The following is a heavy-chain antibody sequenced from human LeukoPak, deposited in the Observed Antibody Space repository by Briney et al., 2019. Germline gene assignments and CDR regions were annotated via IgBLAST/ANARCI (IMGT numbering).Heavy chain of an antibody. V-gene: IGHV1-69*06. Sequence: SVKVSCKASGYTFTSYGISWVRQAPGQGLEWMGGIIPIFGTANYAQKFQGRVTITADKSTSTAYMELSSLRSEDTAVYYCARGGVLRFLEWLLSHSGSFDYWGQGTLVTVSS. CDR1: GYTFTSYG. CDR3: ARGGVLRFLEWLLSHSGSFDY. D-gene: IGHD3-3*01. J-gene: IGHJ4*02. CDR2: IIPIFGTA.